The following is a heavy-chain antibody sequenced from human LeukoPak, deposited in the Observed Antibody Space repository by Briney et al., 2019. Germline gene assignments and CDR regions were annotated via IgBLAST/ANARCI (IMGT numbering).Heavy chain of an antibody. J-gene: IGHJ4*02. D-gene: IGHD3-22*01. CDR2: ISAYNGNT. CDR3: ATSYYYDSSDYYRIDY. Sequence: ASVKVSCKASGYTFTNYGISWVRQAPGQGLEWMGWISAYNGNTNYAQKLQGRVTMTTDTSTSTAYMELTSLRSDDTAVYYCATSYYYDSSDYYRIDYWGQGTLVTVSS. V-gene: IGHV1-18*01. CDR1: GYTFTNYG.